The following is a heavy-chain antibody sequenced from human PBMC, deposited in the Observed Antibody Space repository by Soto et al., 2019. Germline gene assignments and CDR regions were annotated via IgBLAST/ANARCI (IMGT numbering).Heavy chain of an antibody. Sequence: SVKVSCKASGGTFSSYAISWVRQAPGQGLEWMGGIIPIFGTANYAQKFQGRVTMTRNTSISTAYMELSSLRSEDTAVYYCARGFGGGSWFHYYGMDVWGQGTTVTVSS. J-gene: IGHJ6*02. CDR2: IIPIFGTA. V-gene: IGHV1-69*05. D-gene: IGHD2-15*01. CDR1: GGTFSSYA. CDR3: ARGFGGGSWFHYYGMDV.